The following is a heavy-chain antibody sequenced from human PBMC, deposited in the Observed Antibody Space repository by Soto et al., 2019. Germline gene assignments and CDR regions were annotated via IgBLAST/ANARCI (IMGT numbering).Heavy chain of an antibody. V-gene: IGHV4-31*03. CDR1: GGSISSGGYY. D-gene: IGHD6-13*01. J-gene: IGHJ4*02. CDR2: IYYSGST. Sequence: QVQLQESGPGLVKPSQTLSLTCTVSGGSISSGGYYWSWIRQHPGKGLEWIGYIYYSGSTYYNPSLKSRVTISVDTSKNQFSLKLSSVTAADTAVYYCARDNTGSSSWDYFDHWGQGTLVTVSS. CDR3: ARDNTGSSSWDYFDH.